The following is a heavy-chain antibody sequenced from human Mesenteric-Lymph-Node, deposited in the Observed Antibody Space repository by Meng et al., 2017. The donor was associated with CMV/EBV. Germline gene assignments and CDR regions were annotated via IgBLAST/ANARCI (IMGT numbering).Heavy chain of an antibody. D-gene: IGHD1-26*01. CDR3: ARIIYNPHPSAIGRNYYFDF. J-gene: IGHJ4*02. CDR2: IYYTGST. Sequence: SETLSLTCTVSGGSISSGYYWGWIRQPPGKGLEWIGYIYYTGSTNYNSFLKSRVTISVDTSKNQFSLKLSSVTAADSAVYYCARIIYNPHPSAIGRNYYFDFWGQGTLVTVSS. CDR1: GGSISSGYY. V-gene: IGHV4-61*01.